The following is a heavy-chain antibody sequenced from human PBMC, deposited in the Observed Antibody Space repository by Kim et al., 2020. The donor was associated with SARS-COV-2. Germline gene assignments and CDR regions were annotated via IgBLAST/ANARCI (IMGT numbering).Heavy chain of an antibody. CDR2: ISSSSSYI. J-gene: IGHJ4*02. CDR1: GFTFSSYS. D-gene: IGHD2-21*02. Sequence: GGSLRLSCAASGFTFSSYSMNWVRQAPGKGLEWVSSISSSSSYIYYADSVKGRFTISRDNAKNSLYLQMNSLRAEDTAVYYCARDRGATVVTPQGVDYWGQGTLVTVSS. CDR3: ARDRGATVVTPQGVDY. V-gene: IGHV3-21*01.